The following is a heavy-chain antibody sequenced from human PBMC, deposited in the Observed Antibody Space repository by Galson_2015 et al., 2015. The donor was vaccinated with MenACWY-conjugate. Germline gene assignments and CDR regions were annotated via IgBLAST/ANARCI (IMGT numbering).Heavy chain of an antibody. J-gene: IGHJ2*01. CDR1: GFTFSTYA. CDR3: AKQPSTVTTESSWHWYFDL. Sequence: LRLSCAASGFTFSTYALSWVRQAPGKGLEWVSSISGSGRTTYYADSVKGRFTISRDNSKNTLYLQMNSLRAEDTAVYYCAKQPSTVTTESSWHWYFDLWGRGTLVTVSS. V-gene: IGHV3-23*01. D-gene: IGHD4-17*01. CDR2: ISGSGRTT.